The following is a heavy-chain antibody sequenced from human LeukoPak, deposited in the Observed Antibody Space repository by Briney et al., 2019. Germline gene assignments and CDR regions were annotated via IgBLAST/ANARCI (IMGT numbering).Heavy chain of an antibody. Sequence: GGSLRLSCAASGFTFSDYYMSWVRQAPGKGLEWVSYISSSGGYTTYADSVKGRFTISRDNAKNSLYLQMNSPRAEDTAVYYCARSRASGSLNQYYFDYWGQGTLVTVSS. CDR2: ISSSGGYT. CDR1: GFTFSDYY. D-gene: IGHD1-26*01. CDR3: ARSRASGSLNQYYFDY. V-gene: IGHV3-11*06. J-gene: IGHJ4*02.